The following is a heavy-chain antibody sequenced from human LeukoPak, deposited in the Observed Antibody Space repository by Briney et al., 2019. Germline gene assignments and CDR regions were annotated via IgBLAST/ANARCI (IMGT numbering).Heavy chain of an antibody. Sequence: ASVKVSCKASGYTFTGYYMHWVRQAPGQGLEWMGWMNPNSGNTGYAQKFQGRVTMTRNTSISTAYMELSSLRSEDTAVYYCARTHSSGYFNWGQGTLVTVSS. CDR1: GYTFTGYY. V-gene: IGHV1-8*02. D-gene: IGHD3-22*01. CDR3: ARTHSSGYFN. CDR2: MNPNSGNT. J-gene: IGHJ4*02.